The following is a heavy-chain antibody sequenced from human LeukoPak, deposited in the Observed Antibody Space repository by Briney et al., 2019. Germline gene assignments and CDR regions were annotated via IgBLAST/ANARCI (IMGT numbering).Heavy chain of an antibody. Sequence: SGTLSLTCAVSGGSISSSNWWSWVRQPPGKGLEWIGEIYHSGSTNYNPSLKSRVTISVDTSRNQFSLTLNSVTAADTAVYYCAKSNGYGLIDIWGQGTMVTVSS. J-gene: IGHJ3*02. CDR1: GGSISSSNW. V-gene: IGHV4-4*02. CDR3: AKSNGYGLIDI. D-gene: IGHD3-22*01. CDR2: IYHSGST.